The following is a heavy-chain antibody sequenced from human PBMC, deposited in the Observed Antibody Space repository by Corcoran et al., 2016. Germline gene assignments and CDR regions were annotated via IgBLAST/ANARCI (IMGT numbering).Heavy chain of an antibody. CDR3: ARVLVGDTAIQMGPNWFDA. V-gene: IGHV1-69*06. J-gene: IGHJ5*02. Sequence: QVQLVQSGAEVKKPGSSVKVSCKASGGTFSSYAISWVRQAPGQGLEWVGGIIPIFGTANYAQKFQGRVTITADKSTSTAYMERSSLRSEDTAVYYCARVLVGDTAIQMGPNWFDAWGQGTLVTVSS. D-gene: IGHD1-26*01. CDR2: IIPIFGTA. CDR1: GGTFSSYA.